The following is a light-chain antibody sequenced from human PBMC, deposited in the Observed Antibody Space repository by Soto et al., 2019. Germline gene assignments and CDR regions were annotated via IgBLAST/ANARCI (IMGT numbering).Light chain of an antibody. J-gene: IGKJ3*01. V-gene: IGKV1-27*01. CDR1: QGIRNY. Sequence: DIQMTQSPSSLSASVGDRVTITCRASQGIRNYLAWYQQKPGKVPKLLIYAASTLQSGVPSRFSSGGSGTDFTLTISSLQPDDVATYYCQNYDGAPFTFGPGTKVDIK. CDR2: AAS. CDR3: QNYDGAPFT.